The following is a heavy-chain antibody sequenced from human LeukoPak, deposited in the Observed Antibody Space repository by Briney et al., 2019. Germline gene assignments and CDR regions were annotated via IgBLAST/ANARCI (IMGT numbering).Heavy chain of an antibody. CDR1: GGSINTANYY. CDR3: ARQRADYYYYYVDV. Sequence: PSETLSLTCTVSGGSINTANYYWGWLRQPPGKGLEWIGSIYYSETTYDNPSLKSRVTISIETSKNQFSLRLSSVTASDTAVYYCARQRADYYYYYVDVWGEGTTAAV. J-gene: IGHJ6*03. CDR2: IYYSETT. V-gene: IGHV4-39*01.